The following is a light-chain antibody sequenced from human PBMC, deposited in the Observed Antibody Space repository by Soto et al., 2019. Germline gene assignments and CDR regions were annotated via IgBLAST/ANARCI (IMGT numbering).Light chain of an antibody. CDR2: GAS. Sequence: EMFLSQSPGNRSLSPGERATLSCRASQSISRNYLGWYQQNPGQAPRLLIYGASNRATGVPDRFSGSASGTDFTFTISRLEPEDFAVYYCQHYGSSPRVFGGGTKVDIK. CDR1: QSISRNY. J-gene: IGKJ4*01. V-gene: IGKV3-20*01. CDR3: QHYGSSPRV.